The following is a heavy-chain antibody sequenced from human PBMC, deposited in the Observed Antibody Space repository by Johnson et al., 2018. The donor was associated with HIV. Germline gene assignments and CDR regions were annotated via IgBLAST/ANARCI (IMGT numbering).Heavy chain of an antibody. V-gene: IGHV3-30*19. J-gene: IGHJ3*02. D-gene: IGHD3-10*01. CDR3: ARDPFGALDGDAFDI. CDR1: GFTFRSYG. Sequence: QVQLVESGGGVVQPGRSLRLSCAASGFTFRSYGMHWVRQAPGKGLEWVAVISYDGSNKYYADSVKGRFTISRDNSKNTLYLQMNSLRAEDTAVYYCARDPFGALDGDAFDIWGQGTMVTVSS. CDR2: ISYDGSNK.